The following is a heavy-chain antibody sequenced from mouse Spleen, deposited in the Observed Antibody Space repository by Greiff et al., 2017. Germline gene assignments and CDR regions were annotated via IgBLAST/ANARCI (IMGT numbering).Heavy chain of an antibody. Sequence: VHLVESGPGLVQPSQSLSITCTVSGFSLTSYGVHWVRQSPGKGLEWLGVIWSGGSTDYNAAFISRLSISKDNSKSQVFFKMNSLQADDTAIYYCARGVIYYGYDDGAYYAMDYWGQGTSVTVSS. J-gene: IGHJ4*01. D-gene: IGHD2-2*01. CDR3: ARGVIYYGYDDGAYYAMDY. CDR1: GFSLTSYG. V-gene: IGHV2-2*01. CDR2: IWSGGST.